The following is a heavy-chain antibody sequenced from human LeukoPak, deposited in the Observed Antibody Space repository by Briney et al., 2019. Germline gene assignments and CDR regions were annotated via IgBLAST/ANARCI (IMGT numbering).Heavy chain of an antibody. CDR3: ARLTYSSSWYPRCFDY. CDR2: IYHSGST. V-gene: IGHV4-4*02. J-gene: IGHJ4*02. Sequence: SGTLSLTCAVSGGSISSSNWWSWVRQPPGKGLEWNGEIYHSGSTNYNPSLKSRVTISVDKSKNQFSLKLSSVTAADTAVYYCARLTYSSSWYPRCFDYWGQGTLVTVSS. D-gene: IGHD6-13*01. CDR1: GGSISSSNW.